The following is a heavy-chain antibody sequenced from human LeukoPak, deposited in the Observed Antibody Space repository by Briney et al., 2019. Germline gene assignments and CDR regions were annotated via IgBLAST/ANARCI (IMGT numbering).Heavy chain of an antibody. CDR1: GFTFSSYW. CDR2: IKQDGSEK. J-gene: IGHJ4*02. D-gene: IGHD3-22*01. CDR3: ARGGYYDTSGYRPLDY. Sequence: GGSLRLSCAASGFTFSSYWMSWVRQAPGKGLEWVANIKQDGSEKYYVDSVKGRFTISRDNDKNSLYLQVNGLRAEDTAVYYCARGGYYDTSGYRPLDYWGQGTLVTISS. V-gene: IGHV3-7*01.